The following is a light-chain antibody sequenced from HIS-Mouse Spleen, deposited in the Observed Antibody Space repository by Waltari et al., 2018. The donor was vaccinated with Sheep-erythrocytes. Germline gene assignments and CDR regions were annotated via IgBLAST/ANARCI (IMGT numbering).Light chain of an antibody. CDR2: DVS. J-gene: IGLJ1*01. Sequence: QSALPQPRSVSGSPGQSVTISCTGTSSDVGGYNYVSWYQQHPGKAPNLMIYDVSKRPSGVPDRFSGSKSGNTASLTISGLQAEDEADYYCCSYAGSYNHVFATGTKVTVL. CDR3: CSYAGSYNHV. CDR1: SSDVGGYNY. V-gene: IGLV2-11*01.